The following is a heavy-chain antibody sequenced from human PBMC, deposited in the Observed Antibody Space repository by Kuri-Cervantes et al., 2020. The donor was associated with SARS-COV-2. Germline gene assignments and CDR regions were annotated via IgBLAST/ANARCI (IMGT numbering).Heavy chain of an antibody. Sequence: SQTLSLTCAISGDSVAIINAAWNWIRQSPSRGLERLGRTYYRSKWYNDYAVSVKSRITINPDTSKNQFSLQLNSVTPEDTAVYYCARDRSIFGVVTPRMDYYYGMDVWGQGTTVTVSS. D-gene: IGHD3-3*01. CDR1: GDSVAIINAA. CDR2: TYYRSKWYN. CDR3: ARDRSIFGVVTPRMDYYYGMDV. V-gene: IGHV6-1*01. J-gene: IGHJ6*02.